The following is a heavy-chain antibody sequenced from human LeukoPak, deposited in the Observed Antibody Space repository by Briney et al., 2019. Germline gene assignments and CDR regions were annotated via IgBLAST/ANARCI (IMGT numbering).Heavy chain of an antibody. CDR1: GFTFSTYG. D-gene: IGHD1-26*01. V-gene: IGHV3-23*01. Sequence: GGSLRLSCAASGFTFSTYGMSWVRQAPGKGLEWVSGISGSGGSRLYTDSVKGRFTISRDNSKNTLYLQMNSLRAEDTAVYYCAKLREWELPDLFDYWGQGTLVTVSS. CDR2: ISGSGGSR. J-gene: IGHJ4*02. CDR3: AKLREWELPDLFDY.